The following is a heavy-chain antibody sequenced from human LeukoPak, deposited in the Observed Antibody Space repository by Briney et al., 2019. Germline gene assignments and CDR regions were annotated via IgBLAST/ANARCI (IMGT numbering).Heavy chain of an antibody. Sequence: SETLSLTCAVYGGSFTDYYWSWIRQPPGKGLEWIGEINHSGSTNYNPFLKSRVTISVDTSKNQFSLKLSSVTAADTAVYYCASLTGTTDYYYYYMDVWGKGTTVTVSS. D-gene: IGHD1-20*01. CDR3: ASLTGTTDYYYYYMDV. J-gene: IGHJ6*03. CDR1: GGSFTDYY. V-gene: IGHV4-34*01. CDR2: INHSGST.